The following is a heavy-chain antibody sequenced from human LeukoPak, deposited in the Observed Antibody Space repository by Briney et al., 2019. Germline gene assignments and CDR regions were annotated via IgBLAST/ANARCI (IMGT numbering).Heavy chain of an antibody. J-gene: IGHJ4*02. V-gene: IGHV4-59*01. D-gene: IGHD3-10*01. CDR1: GGSISSYY. Sequence: SETLSLTCTVSGGSISSYYWSWIRQPPGKGLEWIGYIYYSGSTNYNPSLKSRVTISVDTSKNQFSLKLSSVTAADTAGYYCARDRLRGVYFASWGQGPWVTVSP. CDR3: ARDRLRGVYFAS. CDR2: IYYSGST.